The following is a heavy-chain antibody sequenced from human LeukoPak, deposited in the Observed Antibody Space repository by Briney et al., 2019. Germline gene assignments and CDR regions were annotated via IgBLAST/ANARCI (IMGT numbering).Heavy chain of an antibody. CDR1: GFSFSSQD. CDR2: TRYDESDK. Sequence: GRSLRLSCTTFGFSFSSQDMHWVRQAPGKGLEWVAFTRYDESDKYYADSVKGRFTISRDNSKNTLYLQLTSLSPEDTAMYYCAKPDVAVDWGAYWGQGTLVTVSS. J-gene: IGHJ4*02. D-gene: IGHD3-9*01. CDR3: AKPDVAVDWGAY. V-gene: IGHV3-30*02.